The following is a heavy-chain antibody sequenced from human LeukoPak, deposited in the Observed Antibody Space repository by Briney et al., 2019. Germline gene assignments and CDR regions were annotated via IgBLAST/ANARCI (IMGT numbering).Heavy chain of an antibody. CDR3: ARGFISSNYAFDT. J-gene: IGHJ3*02. V-gene: IGHV4-39*07. Sequence: PSETLSLACTVSGGSISSSNYFWGWIRQPPGKGLEWIGSIYYSGNTYYTPSLKSRVTISVDRSKNQFSLKLSSVTAADTAVYYCARGFISSNYAFDTWGQGTMVTVSS. D-gene: IGHD6-13*01. CDR1: GGSISSSNYF. CDR2: IYYSGNT.